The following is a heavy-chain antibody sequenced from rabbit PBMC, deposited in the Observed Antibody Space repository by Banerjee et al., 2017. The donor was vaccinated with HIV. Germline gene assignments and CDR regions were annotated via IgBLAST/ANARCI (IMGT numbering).Heavy chain of an antibody. CDR3: ARGDAGYGYATNF. Sequence: QSLEESGGGLVKPEGSLTLTCTASGFSFSNGYVMCWVRQAPGKGLEWIACINTISGDTVYATWAKGRFTISKASWTTVTLQMTSLTAADTATYFCARGDAGYGYATNFWGPGTLVTVS. V-gene: IGHV1S40*01. CDR1: GFSFSNGYV. J-gene: IGHJ6*01. D-gene: IGHD6-1*01. CDR2: INTISGDT.